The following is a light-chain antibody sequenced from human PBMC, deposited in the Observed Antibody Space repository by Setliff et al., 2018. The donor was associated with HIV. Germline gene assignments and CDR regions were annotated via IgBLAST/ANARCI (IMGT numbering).Light chain of an antibody. J-gene: IGLJ1*01. CDR1: SRDVGGHNY. CDR3: SSYTSNNSGV. CDR2: DVS. Sequence: QSALTQPASVSGSLGQSITMSCTGTSRDVGGHNYVSWYQQHPGKAPKLMIYDVSNRPSGVSNRFSGSNSGNTASLTISGLQAEDEADYYCSSYTSNNSGVFGTGTKVTVL. V-gene: IGLV2-14*03.